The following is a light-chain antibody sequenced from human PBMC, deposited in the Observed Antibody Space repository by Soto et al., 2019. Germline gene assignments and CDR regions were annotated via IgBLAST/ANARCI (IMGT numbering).Light chain of an antibody. CDR2: RNN. J-gene: IGLJ1*01. CDR1: SSNIGSNY. V-gene: IGLV1-47*01. CDR3: APPDASLFRFSV. Sequence: QSVLTQPPSASGTPGQRVTISCSGSSSNIGSNYVYWYQQLPGTAPKLLIYRNNQRPSGVPDRFSGSKSGTSASLAISGLRSEDVFYYYCAPPDASLFRFSVLGTAPIVTVL.